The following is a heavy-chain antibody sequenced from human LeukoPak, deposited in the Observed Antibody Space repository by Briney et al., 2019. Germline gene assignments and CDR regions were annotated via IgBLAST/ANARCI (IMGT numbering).Heavy chain of an antibody. D-gene: IGHD4-17*01. CDR2: ISGSTSTI. Sequence: GGSLRLSCAASGFTFTTYSMNWVRQAPGKGLEWVSYISGSTSTIKYADSVMGRFTISRDNAKNSLYLQMDSLRDEDTAVYYCARDLYGDYSFDYWGQGTLVTVSS. V-gene: IGHV3-48*02. CDR1: GFTFTTYS. CDR3: ARDLYGDYSFDY. J-gene: IGHJ4*02.